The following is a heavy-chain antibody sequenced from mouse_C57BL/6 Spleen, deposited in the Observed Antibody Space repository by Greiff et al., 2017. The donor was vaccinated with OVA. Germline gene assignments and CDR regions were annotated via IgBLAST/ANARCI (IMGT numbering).Heavy chain of an antibody. D-gene: IGHD1-2*01. Sequence: EVMLVESGGGLVKPGGSLKLSCAASGFTFSDYGMHWVRQAPEKGLEWVAYISSGSSTIYYADTVKGRFTISRDNAKNTLFLQMTSLRSEDTAMYYCAREEYYGNYYAMDYWGQGTSVTVSS. J-gene: IGHJ4*01. CDR3: AREEYYGNYYAMDY. V-gene: IGHV5-17*01. CDR2: ISSGSSTI. CDR1: GFTFSDYG.